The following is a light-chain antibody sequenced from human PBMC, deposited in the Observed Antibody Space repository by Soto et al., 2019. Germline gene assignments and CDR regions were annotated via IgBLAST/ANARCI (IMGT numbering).Light chain of an antibody. J-gene: IGKJ1*01. CDR1: QSVSSTY. CDR2: GAS. V-gene: IGKV3-20*01. CDR3: QQYGSSGT. Sequence: EIVLTQSPGTLSLSPGETATLSCRASQSVSSTYLAWYQQKPGQAPGLLLYGASNRASGIPDRFAGSGSGTDLTLTISSLEPDDFAVYYCQQYGSSGTFGQGTKVDI.